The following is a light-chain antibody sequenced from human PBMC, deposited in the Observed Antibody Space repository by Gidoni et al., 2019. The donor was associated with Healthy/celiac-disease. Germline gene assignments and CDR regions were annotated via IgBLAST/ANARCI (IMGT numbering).Light chain of an antibody. CDR2: DVS. CDR1: SSDVGGYHY. Sequence: QSALTQPASVSGSPGQSITISCNGTSSDVGGYHYVYWYQQHPGKAPKLMFYDVSNRPSGVSNRFSGSKSGNTASLTISGLQAEDEADYYCSSYTSSSTPVVFGGGTKLTVL. CDR3: SSYTSSSTPVV. J-gene: IGLJ2*01. V-gene: IGLV2-14*03.